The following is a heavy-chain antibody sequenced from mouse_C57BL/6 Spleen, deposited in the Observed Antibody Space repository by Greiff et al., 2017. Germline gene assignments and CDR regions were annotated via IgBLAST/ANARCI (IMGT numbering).Heavy chain of an antibody. CDR1: GYTFTTYP. J-gene: IGHJ2*01. CDR3: ARGIYYDYDVGYFDY. D-gene: IGHD2-4*01. V-gene: IGHV1-47*01. CDR2: FHPYNDDT. Sequence: QVHVKQSGAELVKPGASVKMSCKASGYTFTTYPIEWMKQNHGKSLEWIGNFHPYNDDTKYNEKFKGKATLTVEKSSSTVYLELSRLTSDDSAVYYCARGIYYDYDVGYFDYWGQGTTLTVSS.